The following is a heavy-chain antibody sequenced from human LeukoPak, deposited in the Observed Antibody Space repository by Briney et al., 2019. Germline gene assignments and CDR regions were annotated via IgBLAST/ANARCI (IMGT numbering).Heavy chain of an antibody. D-gene: IGHD5-12*01. CDR2: ISSSGSTI. V-gene: IGHV3-48*03. Sequence: GGSLRLSCAASGFTFSSYEMNWVRQAPGKGLEWVSYISSSGSTIYYADSVKGRFTISRDNAKNSLYLQMNSLRAEDTAVYYCARDTQGYSGYVAYYYGKDVWGQGATVTVSS. CDR3: ARDTQGYSGYVAYYYGKDV. J-gene: IGHJ6*02. CDR1: GFTFSSYE.